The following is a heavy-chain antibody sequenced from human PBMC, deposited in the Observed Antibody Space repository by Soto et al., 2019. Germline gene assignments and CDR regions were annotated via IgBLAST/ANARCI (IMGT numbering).Heavy chain of an antibody. CDR2: IYDSVST. D-gene: IGHD4-17*01. J-gene: IGHJ5*02. CDR1: GGSIGSGAYY. V-gene: IGHV4-31*03. CDR3: AKADFGDDNWFDP. Sequence: QVQLQESGPGLVKPSQTLSLTCTVSGGSIGSGAYYWSWIRQHPGKGLEWIGYIYDSVSTYYIPSLKSGVTLSVDTSKNQFSLKLGSLTAADTAVCYCAKADFGDDNWFDPWGQGTLVTVSS.